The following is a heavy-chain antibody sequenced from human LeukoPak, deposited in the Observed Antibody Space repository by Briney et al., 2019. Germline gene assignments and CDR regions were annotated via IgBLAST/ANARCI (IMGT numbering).Heavy chain of an antibody. Sequence: GGSLRLSCAASGFAFDDYAMHWVRHAPGKGLQWISSINWVGDTSSYADSVKGRFTVSRDNTEGSLYLQMDSLRSEDTALYYCAKDRQYGDYGGGDFFDSWGQGTLVTVSS. D-gene: IGHD4-17*01. CDR1: GFAFDDYA. V-gene: IGHV3-43D*03. CDR2: INWVGDTS. J-gene: IGHJ4*02. CDR3: AKDRQYGDYGGGDFFDS.